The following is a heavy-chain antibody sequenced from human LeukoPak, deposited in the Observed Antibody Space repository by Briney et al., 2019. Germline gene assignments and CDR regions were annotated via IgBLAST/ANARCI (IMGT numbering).Heavy chain of an antibody. Sequence: PSETLSLACAVSGGSISSGGYSWSWIRQPPGKGLEWIGYIYHSGSTYYNPSLKSRVTISVDRSKNQFSLKLSSVTAADTAVYFCASLPTVNTFDCWGQGTLVTVSS. J-gene: IGHJ4*02. V-gene: IGHV4-30-2*02. D-gene: IGHD4-17*01. CDR3: ASLPTVNTFDC. CDR1: GGSISSGGYS. CDR2: IYHSGST.